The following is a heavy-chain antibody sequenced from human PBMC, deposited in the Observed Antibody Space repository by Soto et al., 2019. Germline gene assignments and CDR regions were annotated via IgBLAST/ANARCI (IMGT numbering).Heavy chain of an antibody. V-gene: IGHV4-34*01. CDR3: ARGGGWNYWSPNDAFDI. D-gene: IGHD1-7*01. J-gene: IGHJ3*02. CDR1: GGAFSGDY. CDR2: INHSGST. Sequence: SETLSLTCAVDGGAFSGDYWSWIRQPPGKGLEWIGEINHSGSTNYNPSLKSRVTISVDTSKNQFSLKLSSVTAADTAVYYCARGGGWNYWSPNDAFDIWGQGTMVTVSS.